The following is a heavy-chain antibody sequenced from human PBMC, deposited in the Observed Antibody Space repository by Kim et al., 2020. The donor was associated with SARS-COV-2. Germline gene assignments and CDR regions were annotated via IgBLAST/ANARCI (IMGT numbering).Heavy chain of an antibody. Sequence: SQTLSLTCVISGDSLSGDTVAWNWIRQSPTRGLEWLGRTYYRSKWYIDYVGSVRSRLIINPDTSKNQFSLQLRSVTPEDTAVYYCARSAGGIDYWRQGTL. J-gene: IGHJ4*02. CDR1: GDSLSGDTVA. CDR3: ARSAGGIDY. CDR2: TYYRSKWYI. V-gene: IGHV6-1*01. D-gene: IGHD1-1*01.